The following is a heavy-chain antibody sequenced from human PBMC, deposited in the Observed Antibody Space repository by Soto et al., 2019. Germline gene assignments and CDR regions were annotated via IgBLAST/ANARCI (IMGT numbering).Heavy chain of an antibody. CDR3: ARGRVGFFRYYLYYYDVMYF. CDR2: IIPIFSTA. CDR1: GGTFSSYA. J-gene: IGHJ6*02. D-gene: IGHD3-9*01. Sequence: VNVACKASGGTFSSYAISWVRQAPGQGIEWMGGIIPIFSTANYAQKFQGRVTITADESTSTAYMEMSSRRSEDTAVYYCARGRVGFFRYYLYYYDVMYFSGQGSTV. V-gene: IGHV1-69*01.